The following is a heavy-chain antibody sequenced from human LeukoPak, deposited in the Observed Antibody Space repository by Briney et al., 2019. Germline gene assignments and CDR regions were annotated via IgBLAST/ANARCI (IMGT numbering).Heavy chain of an antibody. V-gene: IGHV4-34*01. D-gene: IGHD6-19*01. J-gene: IGHJ6*02. Sequence: PSETLSLTCAVYGGSFSGYYWSWIRQPPGKGLEWIGEINHSGSTNYNPSLKSRVTISVDTSKNQFSLKLSSVTAADTAVYYCARDGSSGFWYYGMDVWGQGTTVTVSS. CDR3: ARDGSSGFWYYGMDV. CDR1: GGSFSGYY. CDR2: INHSGST.